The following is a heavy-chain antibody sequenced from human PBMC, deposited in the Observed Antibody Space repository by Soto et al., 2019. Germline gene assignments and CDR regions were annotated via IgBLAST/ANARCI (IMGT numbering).Heavy chain of an antibody. Sequence: EMQLLESGGGLVQPGGSLRLSCAASGFTMSTYSVTWVRQAPGKGLEWVSGICVTPGITFYADSVKGRFTISRDSSNNAVYLQMNSLRAEDTAMYFCSKWSGYGDLWGQGTVVTVSS. J-gene: IGHJ4*02. V-gene: IGHV3-23*01. D-gene: IGHD5-12*01. CDR1: GFTMSTYS. CDR3: SKWSGYGDL. CDR2: ICVTPGIT.